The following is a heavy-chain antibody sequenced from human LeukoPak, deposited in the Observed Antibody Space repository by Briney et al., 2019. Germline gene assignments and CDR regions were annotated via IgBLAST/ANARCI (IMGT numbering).Heavy chain of an antibody. V-gene: IGHV3-53*01. CDR3: ANEITIFGVVMGAFDI. J-gene: IGHJ3*02. Sequence: GGSLRLSCAASGSTVSSNYMSWVRQAPGKGLEWVSVIYSGGSTYYADSVKGRFTISRDNSKNTLYLQMNSLRAEDTAVYYCANEITIFGVVMGAFDIWGQGTMVTVSS. CDR2: IYSGGST. D-gene: IGHD3-3*01. CDR1: GSTVSSNY.